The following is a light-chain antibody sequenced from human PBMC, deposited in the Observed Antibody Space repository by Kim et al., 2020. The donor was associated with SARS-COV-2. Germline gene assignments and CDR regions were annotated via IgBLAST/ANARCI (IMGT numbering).Light chain of an antibody. CDR1: SSDVGGYNL. J-gene: IGLJ3*02. Sequence: GQSITISCTGTSSDVGGYNLVSWYQQHPGKAPKLMIYDVTKRPSGLSDRFSGSKSDNTASLTISGLQAEDEAHYYCSSYTSSSTWVFGGGTQLTVL. CDR3: SSYTSSSTWV. V-gene: IGLV2-14*04. CDR2: DVT.